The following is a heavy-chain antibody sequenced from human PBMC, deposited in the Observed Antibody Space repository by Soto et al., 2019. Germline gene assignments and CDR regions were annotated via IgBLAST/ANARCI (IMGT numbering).Heavy chain of an antibody. CDR3: ARAPYYYDSSGYWAY. V-gene: IGHV3-74*01. CDR1: GFTFSSYW. D-gene: IGHD3-22*01. CDR2: INSDGSSS. Sequence: PGVSLRLSCAASGFTFSSYWMHWVRQAPEKGLVWVSHINSDGSSSTYADSVKGRFTISRDNAKNTLYLQMNSLRAEDTAVYYCARAPYYYDSSGYWAYWGQGTLVTVSS. J-gene: IGHJ4*02.